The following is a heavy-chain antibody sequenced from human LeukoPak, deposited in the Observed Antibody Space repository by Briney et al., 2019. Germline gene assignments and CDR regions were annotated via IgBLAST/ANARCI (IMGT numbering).Heavy chain of an antibody. D-gene: IGHD4-17*01. CDR2: IYTSGST. CDR3: ARDPADYGDYVRWFDP. V-gene: IGHV4-4*07. Sequence: SETLSLTCTVSGGSISSYYGSWIRQPAGKGLEWIGRIYTSGSTNYNPSLKSRVTISVDKSKNQFSLKLSSVTAADTAVYYCARDPADYGDYVRWFDPWGQGTLVTVSS. J-gene: IGHJ5*02. CDR1: GGSISSYY.